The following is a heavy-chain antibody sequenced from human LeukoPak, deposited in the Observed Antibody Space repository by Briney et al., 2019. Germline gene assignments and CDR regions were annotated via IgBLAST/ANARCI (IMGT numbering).Heavy chain of an antibody. V-gene: IGHV3-73*01. Sequence: TGGSLRLSCAASGFTFSGSAMHWVRQASGEGLEWVGRIRSKANSYATAYAASVKGRFTISRDDSKNTAYLQMNSLKTEDTAVYYCTRRGRVNDYWGQGTLVTVSS. CDR1: GFTFSGSA. CDR3: TRRGRVNDY. J-gene: IGHJ4*02. D-gene: IGHD3-10*01. CDR2: IRSKANSYAT.